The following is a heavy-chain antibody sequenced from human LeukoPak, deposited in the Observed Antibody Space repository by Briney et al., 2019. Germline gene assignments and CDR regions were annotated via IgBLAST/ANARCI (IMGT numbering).Heavy chain of an antibody. CDR2: IYYSGST. Sequence: SETLSLTCTVSGGSISSSSYYWGWIRQPPGKGLEWIGSIYYSGSTYYNPSLKSRVTTSVDTSKNQFSLKLSSVTAADTAVYYCARLQVLKVVMGYLDYWGQGTLVTVSS. CDR1: GGSISSSSYY. V-gene: IGHV4-39*01. CDR3: ARLQVLKVVMGYLDY. D-gene: IGHD2-21*01. J-gene: IGHJ4*02.